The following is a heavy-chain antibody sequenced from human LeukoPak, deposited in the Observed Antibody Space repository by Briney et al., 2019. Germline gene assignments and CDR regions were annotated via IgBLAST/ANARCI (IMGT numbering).Heavy chain of an antibody. J-gene: IGHJ5*02. V-gene: IGHV4-34*01. CDR2: INDSGTI. Sequence: PSETLSLTCAVYGGSFSNYYWSWIRQSPGKGLEWIGEINDSGTINYNPSLMSRVTISVDKSKNQFSLKLNSVTAADTAVYYCARGGYYCSSASCYAWFDPWGQGTLVTVSS. D-gene: IGHD2-2*01. CDR3: ARGGYYCSSASCYAWFDP. CDR1: GGSFSNYY.